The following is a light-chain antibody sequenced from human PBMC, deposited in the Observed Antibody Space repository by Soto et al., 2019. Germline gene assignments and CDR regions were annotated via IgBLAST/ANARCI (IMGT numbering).Light chain of an antibody. CDR3: VLYMGSGIWV. V-gene: IGLV8-61*01. Sequence: QTVVTQEPSLSVSPGGTVTLTCGLTSDSVSTNYYPSWYQQTPGQALRTLIYNTNTRSSGVPDRFSGSILGNRAALTITGAQADDESDYYCVLYMGSGIWVFGGGTKLTVL. CDR1: SDSVSTNYY. CDR2: NTN. J-gene: IGLJ3*02.